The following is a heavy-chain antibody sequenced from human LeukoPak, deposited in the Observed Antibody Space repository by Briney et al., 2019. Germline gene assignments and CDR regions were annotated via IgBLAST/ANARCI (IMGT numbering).Heavy chain of an antibody. CDR1: GYSFTSYW. CDR3: ARVTPDYYDSSGLAPYYYYYMDV. Sequence: GESLKLSCKCSGYSFTSYWIGGVRQMPGKGLEWMGNIYPGYSDTRYSPSFQRQVTISADKYISTAYLQWSSLKASDTAMYYCARVTPDYYDSSGLAPYYYYYMDVWGKGTTVTVSS. V-gene: IGHV5-51*01. D-gene: IGHD3-22*01. CDR2: IYPGYSDT. J-gene: IGHJ6*03.